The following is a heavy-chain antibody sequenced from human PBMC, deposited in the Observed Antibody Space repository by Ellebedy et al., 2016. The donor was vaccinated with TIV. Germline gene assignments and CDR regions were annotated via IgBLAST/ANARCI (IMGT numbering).Heavy chain of an antibody. CDR3: STLSDTGY. J-gene: IGHJ4*01. D-gene: IGHD2-21*02. CDR1: GFTFSDHY. V-gene: IGHV3-74*01. CDR2: INGDGGFT. Sequence: GESLKISCVASGFTFSDHYMDWIRQAPGKGLVWLSRINGDGGFTSHADFVKGRFTISRDNAKNTLYLQMNSLKAEDTAMYYCSTLSDTGYWGHGTLVTVSS.